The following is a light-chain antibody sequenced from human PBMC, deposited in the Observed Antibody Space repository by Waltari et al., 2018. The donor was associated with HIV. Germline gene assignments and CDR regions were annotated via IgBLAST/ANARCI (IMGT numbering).Light chain of an antibody. CDR3: QQSYSMPPT. Sequence: DIQMTQTPSALSTSVGDRINITCRASQTISRYLNWYQQKPGKAPKVVIYGASSSLSGVPSMFSGSGSGTDFTLTISSLQREDVGTYYCQQSYSMPPTFGGGTKVEIK. J-gene: IGKJ4*01. CDR1: QTISRY. CDR2: GAS. V-gene: IGKV1-39*01.